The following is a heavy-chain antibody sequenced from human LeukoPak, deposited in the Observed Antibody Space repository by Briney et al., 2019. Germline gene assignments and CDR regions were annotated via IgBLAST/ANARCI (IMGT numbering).Heavy chain of an antibody. Sequence: PSETLSLTCSVSGDSVTSTYWSWIRQPPGKGLEWIGYIYHSGSTYYNPSLKSRVTISVDRSKNQFSLKLSSVTAADTAVYYCARAPTVTAHDAFDIWGQGTMVTVSS. CDR3: ARAPTVTAHDAFDI. CDR2: IYHSGST. D-gene: IGHD4-17*01. J-gene: IGHJ3*02. CDR1: GDSVTSTY. V-gene: IGHV4-30-2*01.